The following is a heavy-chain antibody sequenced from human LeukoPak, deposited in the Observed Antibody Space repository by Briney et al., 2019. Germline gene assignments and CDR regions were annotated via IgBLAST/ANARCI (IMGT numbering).Heavy chain of an antibody. D-gene: IGHD3-22*01. J-gene: IGHJ4*02. V-gene: IGHV3-9*01. CDR1: GFTFDDYA. Sequence: GGSLRLSCAASGFTFDDYAMHWVRQAPGKGLEWVSGISWNSGSIGYADSVKGRFTISRDNAKNSLYLQMNSLRAEDTALYYCAKAWYYVSSGYPQPFDYWGQGTLVTVSS. CDR3: AKAWYYVSSGYPQPFDY. CDR2: ISWNSGSI.